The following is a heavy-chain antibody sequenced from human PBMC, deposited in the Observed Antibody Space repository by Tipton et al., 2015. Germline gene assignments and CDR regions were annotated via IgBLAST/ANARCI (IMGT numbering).Heavy chain of an antibody. D-gene: IGHD2-15*01. J-gene: IGHJ4*02. CDR2: IYSDGRT. CDR3: ARKSLLLDY. CDR1: GFTVSNNY. Sequence: SLRLSCAASGFTVSNNYMSWVRQAPGTGLEWVSVIYSDGRTNYADSVKGRFTISRDNSKNTLYLHMNSLRAEDTALYYCARKSLLLDYWGQGTLVTVSS. V-gene: IGHV3-53*01.